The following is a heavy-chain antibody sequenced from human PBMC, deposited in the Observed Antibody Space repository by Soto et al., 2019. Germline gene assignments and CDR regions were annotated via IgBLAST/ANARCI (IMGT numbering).Heavy chain of an antibody. Sequence: LTFTVSSDSIISYYWSWIRQPPGKRLEWIGYISYSGSTDYNPSLKIRVTISGDTSKNQFSLKVSSVTAAEKDVYYYERGTSGYLRFDDWGQGTMVTVSS. CDR2: ISYSGST. V-gene: IGHV4-59*01. D-gene: IGHD3-10*01. CDR3: ERGTSGYLRFDD. J-gene: IGHJ4*02. CDR1: SDSIISYY.